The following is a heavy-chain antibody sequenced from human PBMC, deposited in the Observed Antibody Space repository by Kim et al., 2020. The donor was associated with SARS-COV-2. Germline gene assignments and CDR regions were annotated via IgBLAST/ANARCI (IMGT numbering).Heavy chain of an antibody. CDR2: IDANAAAA. CDR3: ARASSIHGFLCDQ. V-gene: IGHV3-23*01. D-gene: IGHD3-10*01. Sequence: GGSLRLSCETSGFIFRNYAMTWVRQAPGKGLEWVSTIDANAAAAYYADSVEGRFTVSRDNSRDKFFLQMNGLRAEDTAIYYCARASSIHGFLCDQWGQGTLVTVSP. CDR1: GFIFRNYA. J-gene: IGHJ4*02.